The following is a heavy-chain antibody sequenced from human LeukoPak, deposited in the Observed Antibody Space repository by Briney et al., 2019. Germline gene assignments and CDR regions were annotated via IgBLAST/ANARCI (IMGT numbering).Heavy chain of an antibody. Sequence: PSETLSLTCTVSGGSISSYYWGWIRQPPGKGLEWIGSIYYSGSTYYNPSLKSRVTISVDTSKNQFSLKLSSVTAADTAVYYCARDGKSSWSDYWGQGTLVTVSS. CDR3: ARDGKSSWSDY. J-gene: IGHJ4*02. V-gene: IGHV4-39*07. CDR2: IYYSGST. CDR1: GGSISSYY. D-gene: IGHD6-13*01.